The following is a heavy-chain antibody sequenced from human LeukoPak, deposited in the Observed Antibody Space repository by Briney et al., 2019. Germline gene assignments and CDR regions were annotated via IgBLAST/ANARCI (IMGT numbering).Heavy chain of an antibody. CDR2: IRYDGSNK. Sequence: TGGSRRLSCAASGFTFSSYGMHWVRQAPGKGLEWVAFIRYDGSNKYYADSVKGRFTISRDNSKNTLYLQMNSLRAEDTAVYYCAKDLSLFGYSYGDWGQGTLVTVSS. CDR3: AKDLSLFGYSYGD. CDR1: GFTFSSYG. V-gene: IGHV3-30*02. D-gene: IGHD5-18*01. J-gene: IGHJ4*02.